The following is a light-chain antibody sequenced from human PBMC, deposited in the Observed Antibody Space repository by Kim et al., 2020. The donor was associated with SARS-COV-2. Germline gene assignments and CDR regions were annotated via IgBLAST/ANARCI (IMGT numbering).Light chain of an antibody. CDR3: QQYNGYIT. CDR2: KVS. CDR1: QSVSSW. J-gene: IGKJ5*01. Sequence: SASIGDSVTITCRASQSVSSWLAWYQQKSGKAPKLLIYKVSSLESGVPSRFSGSGSGTEFTLTISSLQPDDSATYYCQQYNGYITFGQGTRLEIK. V-gene: IGKV1-5*03.